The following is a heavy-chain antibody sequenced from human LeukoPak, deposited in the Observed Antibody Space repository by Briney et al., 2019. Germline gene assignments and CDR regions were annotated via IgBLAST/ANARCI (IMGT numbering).Heavy chain of an antibody. J-gene: IGHJ4*02. V-gene: IGHV3-48*02. CDR2: ISSSGGTI. D-gene: IGHD5-18*01. CDR1: GFTFSSYS. CDR3: ARERGYNYGYSDY. Sequence: GGSLRLSCAASGFTFSSYSMNWVRQAPGKGLGWVSYISSSGGTIYDADSVGGRFTISRDNAKNSLYLQMNSLRDEDTAVYYCARERGYNYGYSDYWGQGTLVTVSS.